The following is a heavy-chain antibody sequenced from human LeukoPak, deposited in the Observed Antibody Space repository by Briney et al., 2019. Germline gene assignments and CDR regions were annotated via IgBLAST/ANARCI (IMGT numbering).Heavy chain of an antibody. CDR1: GFTFSSYG. Sequence: PGGSLRLSCAASGFTFSSYGMHWVRQAPGKGLEWVAVISYDGSNKYYADSVKGRFTISRDNYKNTPHMQMNILSAEDTAVYYCAKGRIQLWLGTGFHWGQGTLVTVSS. D-gene: IGHD5-18*01. V-gene: IGHV3-30*18. CDR3: AKGRIQLWLGTGFH. CDR2: ISYDGSNK. J-gene: IGHJ4*02.